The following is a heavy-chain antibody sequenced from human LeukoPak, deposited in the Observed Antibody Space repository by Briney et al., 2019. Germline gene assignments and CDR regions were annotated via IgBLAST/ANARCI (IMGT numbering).Heavy chain of an antibody. CDR1: GDSISSYY. D-gene: IGHD4-17*01. J-gene: IGHJ5*02. CDR2: IYYSGST. V-gene: IGHV4-59*01. CDR3: ARGLTTGIDYFDP. Sequence: SETLSLTCTVSGDSISSYYWSWIRQPPGKGLEWIGYIYYSGSTNYNPSLKSRVTMSLDTSKNQFSLNLSSVTAADTAVYYCARGLTTGIDYFDPWGQGTLVTVSS.